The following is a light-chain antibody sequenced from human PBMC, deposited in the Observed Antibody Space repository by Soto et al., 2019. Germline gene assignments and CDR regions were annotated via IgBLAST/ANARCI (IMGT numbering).Light chain of an antibody. CDR1: QSISSY. J-gene: IGKJ4*01. CDR2: AAS. CDR3: QQYKAHPPT. Sequence: DIQMTQSPSSLSASVGDRVTITCRASQSISSYLNWYQQKPGKAPKLLIYAASSLQSGVPSRFSGSGSGTDFTLTISSLQPEDIATYYCQQYKAHPPTFGGGSKVQI. V-gene: IGKV1-39*01.